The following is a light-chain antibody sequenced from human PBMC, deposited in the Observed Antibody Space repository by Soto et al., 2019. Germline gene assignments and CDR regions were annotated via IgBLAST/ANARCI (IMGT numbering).Light chain of an antibody. J-gene: IGLJ3*02. CDR2: KND. CDR3: AARLYSLSRTWV. V-gene: IGLV1-47*01. CDR1: NSNIEDNY. Sequence: QSVLTQPPSASGTPGQRVTISCSGINSNIEDNYVYWYQQLPGTAPKLLIYKNDQRPSGVPDRISGSRSGTSASLVISGLRSADEADYFCAARLYSLSRTWVFGGGTKLTVL.